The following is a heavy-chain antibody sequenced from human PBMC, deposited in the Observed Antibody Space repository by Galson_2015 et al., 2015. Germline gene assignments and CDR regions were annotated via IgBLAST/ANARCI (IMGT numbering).Heavy chain of an antibody. CDR1: FITNSF. J-gene: IGHJ4*02. Sequence: FITNSFSCWSQPPGERREGGIGIICCSRSTYYKHSLKGRVTISGDTSQKQLYLKMSSVTDADTAMYYCAREAVFRPWRYDCWGQGTLVTVSS. CDR2: ICCSRST. CDR3: AREAVFRPWRYDC. V-gene: IGHV4-59*01. D-gene: IGHD3-3*01.